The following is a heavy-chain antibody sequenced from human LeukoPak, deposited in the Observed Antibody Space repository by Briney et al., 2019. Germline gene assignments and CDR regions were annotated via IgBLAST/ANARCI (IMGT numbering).Heavy chain of an antibody. V-gene: IGHV3-11*01. J-gene: IGHJ4*02. CDR1: GFRFDDFY. Sequence: PGGFLRLSCAASGFRFDDFYVSWIRQAPGKGLEWISFISASGGMMDHADSVKGRFTISRDNAKNSVHLEMNNLKAEDTAVYHCARHMVLSPCDYWGPGTLVTVSS. CDR2: ISASGGMM. CDR3: ARHMVLSPCDY. D-gene: IGHD4/OR15-4a*01.